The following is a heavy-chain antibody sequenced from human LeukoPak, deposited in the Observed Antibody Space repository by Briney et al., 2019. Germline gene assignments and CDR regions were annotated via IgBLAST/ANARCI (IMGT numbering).Heavy chain of an antibody. CDR2: IWYDGSNK. CDR3: ARDGAVAVSYYFDY. J-gene: IGHJ4*02. Sequence: SGGSLRLSCTASGCTFSSYGMHWVRQAPGKGLEWVAVIWYDGSNKYYADSVKGRFTFSRDNSKDTLYLQMNSLRAEDTAVYYCARDGAVAVSYYFDYWGQGTLVTVSS. D-gene: IGHD6-19*01. V-gene: IGHV3-33*01. CDR1: GCTFSSYG.